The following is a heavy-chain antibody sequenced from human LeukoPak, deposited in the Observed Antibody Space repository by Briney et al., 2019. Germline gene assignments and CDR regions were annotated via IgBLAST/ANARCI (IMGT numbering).Heavy chain of an antibody. Sequence: AGGSLRLSCAASGFTFSSYAMHWVRQAPGKGLEWVAVISYDGSNKYYADSVKGRFTISRDNSKNTLYLQMNSLRAEDTAVYYCARVREVRDYYARMHVWGKGTTVTLSS. CDR3: ARVREVRDYYARMHV. D-gene: IGHD3-10*01. J-gene: IGHJ6*03. V-gene: IGHV3-30*01. CDR1: GFTFSSYA. CDR2: ISYDGSNK.